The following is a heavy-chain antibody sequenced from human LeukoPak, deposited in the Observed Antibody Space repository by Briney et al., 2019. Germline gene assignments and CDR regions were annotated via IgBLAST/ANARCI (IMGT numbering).Heavy chain of an antibody. CDR1: GFTVSSNY. J-gene: IGHJ4*02. CDR2: IYSGGST. D-gene: IGHD4-17*01. CDR3: ARGGYGDPYYFDD. V-gene: IGHV3-53*01. Sequence: PGGSLRLSCAASGFTVSSNYMSWVRQAPGKGLEWVSVIYSGGSTYYADSVKGRFTISRDNSKNTLYLQMNSLRAEDTAVYYCARGGYGDPYYFDDWGQGTLVTVSS.